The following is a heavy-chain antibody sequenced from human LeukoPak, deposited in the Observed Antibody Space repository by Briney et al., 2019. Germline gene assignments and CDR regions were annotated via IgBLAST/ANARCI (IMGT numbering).Heavy chain of an antibody. V-gene: IGHV3-53*01. CDR3: ARAPSMTAPGTSYYYAMDV. D-gene: IGHD6-13*01. Sequence: GGSLRLSCVASGFNMSSNYMSWVRQAPGKGLEWVSIIHRDGSTYYADSVKGRFAVSSDNSKNTLFLQMDTLRAEDTAVYYCARAPSMTAPGTSYYYAMDVWGQGTTVTVSS. J-gene: IGHJ6*02. CDR2: IHRDGST. CDR1: GFNMSSNY.